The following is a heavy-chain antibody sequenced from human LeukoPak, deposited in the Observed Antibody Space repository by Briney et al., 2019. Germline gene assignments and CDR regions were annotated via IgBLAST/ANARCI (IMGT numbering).Heavy chain of an antibody. J-gene: IGHJ4*02. D-gene: IGHD3-10*01. V-gene: IGHV4-34*01. CDR1: GXSLSGYY. Sequence: PSETLSLTCAVYGXSLSGYYWSWIRQPPGKGLEWIGEINHSGSTNYNPSLKSRVTISEDTSKNQFSLKLTSVTAADTAVYYCARLTSGHFDYWGQGTLVTVSS. CDR3: ARLTSGHFDY. CDR2: INHSGST.